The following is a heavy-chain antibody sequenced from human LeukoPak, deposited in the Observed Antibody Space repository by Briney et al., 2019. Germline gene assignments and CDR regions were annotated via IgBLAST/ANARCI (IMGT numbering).Heavy chain of an antibody. CDR3: ARDIPGSSGYFNDAFDM. CDR1: GGTFSSYA. J-gene: IGHJ3*02. D-gene: IGHD3-22*01. V-gene: IGHV1-69*05. CDR2: IIPIFHTT. Sequence: ASVKVSCKASGGTFSSYAISRVRQAPGQGLEWMGRIIPIFHTTNYAQKFQGRVTITTEQSTSTAYMELSSLRSEDTAVYYCARDIPGSSGYFNDAFDMWGQGTMVTVSS.